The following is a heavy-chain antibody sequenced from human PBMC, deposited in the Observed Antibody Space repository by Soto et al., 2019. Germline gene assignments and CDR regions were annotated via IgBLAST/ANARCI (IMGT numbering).Heavy chain of an antibody. Sequence: WWSLRLSCSASVFTFSNYWMHWVRQVPGRGLVWVSRISHDGSGTSYGDSVRGRFTITRDNAKNTLYLQMNSLRAEDTAVYYCARDHRYCSSTSCYYYYGMDVWGQGTTVTVSS. CDR1: VFTFSNYW. D-gene: IGHD2-2*01. CDR3: ARDHRYCSSTSCYYYYGMDV. V-gene: IGHV3-74*01. CDR2: ISHDGSGT. J-gene: IGHJ6*02.